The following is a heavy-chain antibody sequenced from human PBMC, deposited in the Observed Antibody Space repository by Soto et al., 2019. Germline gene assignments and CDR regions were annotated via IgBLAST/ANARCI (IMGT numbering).Heavy chain of an antibody. J-gene: IGHJ6*02. CDR3: ARCSGGSCYSPYYYYGMDV. CDR2: ISSSSSTI. Sequence: PGGSLRLSCAASGFTFSSYSMNWVRQAPGKGLEWVSYISSSSSTIYYADSVKGRFTISRDNAKNSLYLQMNSLRDEDTAVYYCARCSGGSCYSPYYYYGMDVWGQGTTVTVSS. CDR1: GFTFSSYS. V-gene: IGHV3-48*02. D-gene: IGHD2-15*01.